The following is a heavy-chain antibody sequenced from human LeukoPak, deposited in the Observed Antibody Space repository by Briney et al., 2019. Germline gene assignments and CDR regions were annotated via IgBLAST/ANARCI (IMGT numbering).Heavy chain of an antibody. CDR2: IDPKSGGT. D-gene: IGHD6-19*01. V-gene: IGHV1-2*02. Sequence: ASVKVSCKASGYTFTSYYMHWVRQAPGQGLEWMGWIDPKSGGTKYAQKFQGRVTMTRDMSISTAYMDLRRLKSDETAVYYCVRDMDRGQWLVRPYNWGQGTLVTVSS. CDR1: GYTFTSYY. J-gene: IGHJ4*02. CDR3: VRDMDRGQWLVRPYN.